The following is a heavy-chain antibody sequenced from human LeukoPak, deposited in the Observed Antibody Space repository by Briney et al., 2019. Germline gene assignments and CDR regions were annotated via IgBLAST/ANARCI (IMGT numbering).Heavy chain of an antibody. CDR1: GGSISSSNW. V-gene: IGHV4-4*02. J-gene: IGHJ4*02. D-gene: IGHD4-17*01. CDR3: ARRLYRDYFHFDY. CDR2: IYHSGST. Sequence: SETLSLTCAVSGGSISSSNWWSWVRQPPGKGLEGIGEIYHSGSTNYNPSLKSRVTISVDKSKNQFSLKLSSVTAADTAVYYCARRLYRDYFHFDYWGQGTLVTVSS.